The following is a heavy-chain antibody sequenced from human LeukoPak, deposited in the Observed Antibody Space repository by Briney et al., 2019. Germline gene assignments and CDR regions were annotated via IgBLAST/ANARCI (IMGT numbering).Heavy chain of an antibody. CDR1: GGSISSSSYC. V-gene: IGHV4-31*03. CDR2: IYYSGST. D-gene: IGHD3-22*01. Sequence: TLSLTCTVSGGSISSSSYCWGWIRQPPGKGLEWIGYIYYSGSTYYNPSLKSRVTISVDTSKNQFSLKLSSVTAADTAVYYCASALTYYYDSSGYYYSDYWGQGTLVTVSS. J-gene: IGHJ4*02. CDR3: ASALTYYYDSSGYYYSDY.